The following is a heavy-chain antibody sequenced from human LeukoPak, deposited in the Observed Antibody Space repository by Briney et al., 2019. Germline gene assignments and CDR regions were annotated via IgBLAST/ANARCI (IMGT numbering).Heavy chain of an antibody. J-gene: IGHJ4*02. Sequence: ASVKVSCKASGYTFTSYGFTWVRQAPGQGLEWMGWISAYNGNTDYAQKLQGRVTMTTDTSTRTAYMELRSLRSDDTAVYFCARAYYHDTSSYQGFDFWGQGTLVTVSS. V-gene: IGHV1-18*01. CDR2: ISAYNGNT. D-gene: IGHD3-22*01. CDR1: GYTFTSYG. CDR3: ARAYYHDTSSYQGFDF.